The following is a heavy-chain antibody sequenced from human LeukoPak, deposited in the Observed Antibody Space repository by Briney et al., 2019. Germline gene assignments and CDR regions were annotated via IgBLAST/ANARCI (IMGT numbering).Heavy chain of an antibody. CDR2: INAGNGNT. V-gene: IGHV1-3*01. CDR3: ARVYYAGWFDP. CDR1: GGTFSSYA. J-gene: IGHJ5*02. Sequence: ASVKVSCKASGGTFSSYAISWVRQAPGQGLEWMGWINAGNGNTKYSQKFQGRVTTTRDTSASTAYMELSSLRSEDTAVYYCARVYYAGWFDPWGQGTLVTVSS. D-gene: IGHD2-8*01.